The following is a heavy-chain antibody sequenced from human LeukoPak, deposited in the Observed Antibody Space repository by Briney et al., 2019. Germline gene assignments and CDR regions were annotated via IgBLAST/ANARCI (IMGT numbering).Heavy chain of an antibody. CDR1: GYTFTSYG. V-gene: IGHV1-18*01. CDR3: ARDRAMADY. D-gene: IGHD5-18*01. J-gene: IGHJ4*02. Sequence: GASVKVSCKASGYTFTSYGISWVRQAPGQGLEWMGWISTYNGNTNYAQKFEGRVTVTRDTSATAAYMELSSLRSEDTAVYYCARDRAMADYWGQGTLVTVSS. CDR2: ISTYNGNT.